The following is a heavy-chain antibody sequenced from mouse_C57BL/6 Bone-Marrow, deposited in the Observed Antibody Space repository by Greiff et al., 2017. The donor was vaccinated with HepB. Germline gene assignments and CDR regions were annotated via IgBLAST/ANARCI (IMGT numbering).Heavy chain of an antibody. Sequence: DVMLVESGGGLVQPGGSLKLSCAASGFTFSDYYMYWVRQTPEKRLEWVAFISNGGGSTYYPDTVKGRFTISRDNAKNTLYLQMSRLKSEDTAMYYCARHDYPYAMDYWGQGTSVTVSS. D-gene: IGHD2-4*01. J-gene: IGHJ4*01. CDR1: GFTFSDYY. CDR3: ARHDYPYAMDY. V-gene: IGHV5-12*01. CDR2: ISNGGGST.